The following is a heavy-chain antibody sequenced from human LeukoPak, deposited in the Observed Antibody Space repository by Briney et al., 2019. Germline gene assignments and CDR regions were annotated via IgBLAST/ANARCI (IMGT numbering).Heavy chain of an antibody. J-gene: IGHJ6*03. Sequence: ASVKFSCKASGGTFSSYAISWVRQAPGQGLEWMGGIIPIFGTANYAQKFQGRVTITADNSTSTAYMELSSLRSEDTAVYYCARVVGEISGSGYDSGYYYYMDVWGKGTTVTVSS. D-gene: IGHD5-12*01. V-gene: IGHV1-69*06. CDR2: IIPIFGTA. CDR3: ARVVGEISGSGYDSGYYYYMDV. CDR1: GGTFSSYA.